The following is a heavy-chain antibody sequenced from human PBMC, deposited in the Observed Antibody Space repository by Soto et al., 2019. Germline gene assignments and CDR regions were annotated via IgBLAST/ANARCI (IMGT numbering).Heavy chain of an antibody. J-gene: IGHJ2*01. D-gene: IGHD6-13*01. Sequence: VQLVESGGGVVQPGRSLRLSCAASGVVYSTYAMHWVRLSPGKGLEWVALIWNDGTKKYYVDSVKGRFTISRDNSQNTRNLQMDSLRAEDTAGDFGVRGIPPQYSSNWPYWYFDLWGRGTQVTVSS. V-gene: IGHV3-33*01. CDR2: IWNDGTKK. CDR3: VRGIPPQYSSNWPYWYFDL. CDR1: GVVYSTYA.